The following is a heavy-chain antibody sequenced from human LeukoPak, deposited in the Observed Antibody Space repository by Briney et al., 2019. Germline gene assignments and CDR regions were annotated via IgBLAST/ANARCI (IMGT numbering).Heavy chain of an antibody. J-gene: IGHJ4*02. V-gene: IGHV3-43*02. D-gene: IGHD2-8*01. CDR3: AKDIIGYAPL. CDR1: GFTFSTYS. CDR2: VSVDGDTK. Sequence: GGSLRLSCAASGFTFSTYSMSWVRQAPGKGLEWVSLVSVDGDTKYYADSVRGRFTISRDNSKNSLYLQMNSLRIEDTAFYYCAKDIIGYAPLWGQGTLVTVSS.